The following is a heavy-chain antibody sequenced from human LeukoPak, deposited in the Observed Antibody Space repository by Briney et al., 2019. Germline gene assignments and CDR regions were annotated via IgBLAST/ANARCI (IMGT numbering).Heavy chain of an antibody. CDR1: GITFSTYA. CDR2: ISGSGGST. V-gene: IGHV3-23*01. D-gene: IGHD2-15*01. J-gene: IGHJ4*02. CDR3: AKNTLGSTEGYFEF. Sequence: PGGSLRLSCAASGITFSTYAMSWVRQAPGKGLEWVSVISGSGGSTYYTDSVKGRFTISRDNSKNTLYLQMNSLRADDTAVYYCAKNTLGSTEGYFEFWGQGTLVTVYS.